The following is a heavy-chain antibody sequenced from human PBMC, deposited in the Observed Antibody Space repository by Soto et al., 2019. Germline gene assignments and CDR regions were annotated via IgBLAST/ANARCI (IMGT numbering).Heavy chain of an antibody. CDR2: ITATGGNT. J-gene: IGHJ3*02. CDR3: AKCMQAYWNYDAHHI. Sequence: GGSLRLSCAASGFTFSTYSMTWVRQAPGKGLEWVAHITATGGNTYYADSVRGRFTISRDTSGNTLYLQMNSLRAEDTALYYCAKCMQAYWNYDAHHIWGQGXMVTVSS. V-gene: IGHV3-23*01. D-gene: IGHD1-7*01. CDR1: GFTFSTYS.